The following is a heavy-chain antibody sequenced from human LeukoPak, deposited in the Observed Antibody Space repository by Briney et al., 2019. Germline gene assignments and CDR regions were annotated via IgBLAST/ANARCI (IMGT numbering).Heavy chain of an antibody. D-gene: IGHD3-9*01. Sequence: GGSLRLSCAASGFTFSSYWMSWVRQAPGKGLEWVANIKQDGSEKYYVDSVKGRFTISRDNAKNSLYLQMNSLRAEDTAVYYCARARFDDILTGYSSLDYWGQGTLVTVSS. V-gene: IGHV3-7*01. J-gene: IGHJ4*02. CDR1: GFTFSSYW. CDR2: IKQDGSEK. CDR3: ARARFDDILTGYSSLDY.